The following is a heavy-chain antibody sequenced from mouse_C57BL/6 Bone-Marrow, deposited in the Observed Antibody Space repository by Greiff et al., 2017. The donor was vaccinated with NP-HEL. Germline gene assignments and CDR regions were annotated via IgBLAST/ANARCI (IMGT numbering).Heavy chain of an antibody. V-gene: IGHV5-17*01. Sequence: EVQLVQSGGGLVKPGASLKLSCAASGYTFSDYGMHWVRQAPEKGLEWVAYISSGSSSIYYADTVKGRFTISRDKDKNTLFLQMTSLRSEETAGYYCGAHFAYWGPGTLVTVSA. CDR3: GAHFAY. D-gene: IGHD1-3*01. CDR1: GYTFSDYG. J-gene: IGHJ3*01. CDR2: ISSGSSSI.